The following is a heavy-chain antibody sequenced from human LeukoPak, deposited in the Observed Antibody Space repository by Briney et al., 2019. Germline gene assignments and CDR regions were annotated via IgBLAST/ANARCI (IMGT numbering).Heavy chain of an antibody. D-gene: IGHD2-15*01. CDR2: INPSGGST. J-gene: IGHJ4*02. CDR3: ARVGWGFNCSGGSCYPDY. V-gene: IGHV1-46*01. Sequence: ASVRVSCKASGYTFTSYYMHWVRQAPGQGLERMGIINPSGGSTSYAQKFQGRVTMTRDTSTSTVYMELSSLRSEDTAVYYCARVGWGFNCSGGSCYPDYWGQGTLVTVSS. CDR1: GYTFTSYY.